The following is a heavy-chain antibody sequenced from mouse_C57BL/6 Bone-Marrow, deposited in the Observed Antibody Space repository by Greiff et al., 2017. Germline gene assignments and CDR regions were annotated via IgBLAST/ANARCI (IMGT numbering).Heavy chain of an antibody. Sequence: VQLQQSGTVLARPGASVKMSCKTSGYTFTSYWMHWVKQRPGQGLEWIGDIYPGNSDTSYNQKFKGKAKLTAGTSASTAYMELSSLTNEDSAVYYCTRPLRVRRYAMDYWGQGTSVTVSS. D-gene: IGHD3-2*02. CDR2: IYPGNSDT. V-gene: IGHV1-5*01. J-gene: IGHJ4*01. CDR1: GYTFTSYW. CDR3: TRPLRVRRYAMDY.